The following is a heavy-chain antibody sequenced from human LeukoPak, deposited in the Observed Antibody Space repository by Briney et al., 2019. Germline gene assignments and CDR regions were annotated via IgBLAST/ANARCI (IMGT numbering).Heavy chain of an antibody. CDR1: GDSFSRNTYS. Sequence: PSETLSLTCTVSGDSFSRNTYSWGWIRQPPGKGLEWIGSIYYTGRTFYNPSLKSRVTISVDTSKNQFSLKLRSVTAADTAVYYCARRGSMGGSFLGAFDIWGQGTMVTVSS. J-gene: IGHJ3*02. CDR3: ARRGSMGGSFLGAFDI. CDR2: IYYTGRT. D-gene: IGHD1-26*01. V-gene: IGHV4-39*01.